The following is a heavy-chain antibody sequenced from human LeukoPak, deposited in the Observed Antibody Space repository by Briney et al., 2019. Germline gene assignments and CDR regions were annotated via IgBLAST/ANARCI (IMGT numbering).Heavy chain of an antibody. CDR3: ARQGQYSGYDEYYFDY. CDR1: GYSFTSYW. D-gene: IGHD5-12*01. CDR2: IYPGDSDT. J-gene: IGHJ4*02. V-gene: IGHV5-51*01. Sequence: GESLKISCKGSGYSFTSYWIGWVRQMPGKGLEWMGIIYPGDSDTRYSPSFQGQVTTSADKSISTAYLQWRSLKASDTAMYYCARQGQYSGYDEYYFDYWGQGTLVTVSS.